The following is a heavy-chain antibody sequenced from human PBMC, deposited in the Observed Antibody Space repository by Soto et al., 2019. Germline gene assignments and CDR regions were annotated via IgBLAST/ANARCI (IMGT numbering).Heavy chain of an antibody. D-gene: IGHD2-2*01. J-gene: IGHJ4*02. CDR3: ARSSTIRPNFDY. CDR2: IFYSGST. V-gene: IGHV4-39*01. CDR1: GGSISSSTYY. Sequence: QLHLQESGPGLVKPSETLSLTCTVSGGSISSSTYYWGWIRQPPGKGLEWIGTIFYSGSTYYSPSLKSRVTISVDTSKNQFSLNLNSVTAADTAVFYCARSSTIRPNFDYWGQGTLVTVSS.